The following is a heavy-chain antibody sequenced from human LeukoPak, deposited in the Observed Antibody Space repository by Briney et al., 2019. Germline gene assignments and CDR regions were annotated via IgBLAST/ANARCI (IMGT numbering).Heavy chain of an antibody. CDR2: ISYDGSNK. D-gene: IGHD3-10*01. V-gene: IGHV3-30*18. CDR3: AKDLFDGITVLRGTIY. CDR1: GFTFNSFG. Sequence: GGSLRLSCAASGFTFNSFGMHWVRQAPGKGLEWVAVISYDGSNKYFADSVKGRFTISRDNSKNTLYLQMNSLRAEGTAVYYCAKDLFDGITVLRGTIYWGQGTPVTVSS. J-gene: IGHJ4*02.